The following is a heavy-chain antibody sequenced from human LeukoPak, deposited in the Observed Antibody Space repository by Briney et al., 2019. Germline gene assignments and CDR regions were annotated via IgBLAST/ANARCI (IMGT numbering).Heavy chain of an antibody. J-gene: IGHJ5*02. V-gene: IGHV3-23*01. CDR3: ATTTVTTKFDP. CDR1: GFTFSNYS. CDR2: IRGSGDST. D-gene: IGHD4-17*01. Sequence: GGSLSLSCAASGFTFSNYSISWVRQAPGKGLEWVSVIRGSGDSTYYADSVKGRFTISRDNSKNTLYLQMNSLRAEDTAVYYCATTTVTTKFDPWGEGTLVTVSS.